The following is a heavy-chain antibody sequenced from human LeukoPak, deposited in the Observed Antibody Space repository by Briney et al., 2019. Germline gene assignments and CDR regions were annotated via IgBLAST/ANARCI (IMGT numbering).Heavy chain of an antibody. CDR1: TFTFSNSY. J-gene: IGHJ4*02. V-gene: IGHV3-11*01. Sequence: GGSLRLSCVASTFTFSNSYMSWIRQAPGRGLEWISYISSSAGTIFYADSVEGRFTVSRDNTKNSLYLQMNALRADDTAVYYCARTIGTGPLGHFDYWGQGTLVTVSS. CDR3: ARTIGTGPLGHFDY. CDR2: ISSSAGTI. D-gene: IGHD3/OR15-3a*01.